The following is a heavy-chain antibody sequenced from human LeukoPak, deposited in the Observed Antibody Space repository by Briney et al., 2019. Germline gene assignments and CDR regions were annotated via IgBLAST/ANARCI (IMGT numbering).Heavy chain of an antibody. Sequence: SETLSLTCTVSGGSISSYYWSWIRQPPGKGLEWIGYIYTSGSTNYNPSLKSRVTISVDTSKNQFSLKLSSVTAADTAVYYCARLRGFTGYSSSWSVGWFDPWGQGTLVTVSS. V-gene: IGHV4-4*09. CDR3: ARLRGFTGYSSSWSVGWFDP. CDR1: GGSISSYY. CDR2: IYTSGST. D-gene: IGHD6-13*01. J-gene: IGHJ5*02.